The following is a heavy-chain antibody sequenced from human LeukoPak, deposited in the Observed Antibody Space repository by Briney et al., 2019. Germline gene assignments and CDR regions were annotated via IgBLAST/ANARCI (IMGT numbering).Heavy chain of an antibody. CDR2: IYYSGST. D-gene: IGHD2-2*01. Sequence: SETLSLTCTVSGGSISSSSYYWGWIRQPPGKGLEWIGSIYYSGSTYYNPSLKSRVTISVDTFKNQFSLKLSSVTAADAAVYYCARRVPAAIRYYYGMDVWGQGNTVTVSS. V-gene: IGHV4-39*01. CDR1: GGSISSSSYY. J-gene: IGHJ6*02. CDR3: ARRVPAAIRYYYGMDV.